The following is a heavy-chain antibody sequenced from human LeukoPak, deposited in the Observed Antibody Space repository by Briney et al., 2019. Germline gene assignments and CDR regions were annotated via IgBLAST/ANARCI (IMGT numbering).Heavy chain of an antibody. J-gene: IGHJ6*02. V-gene: IGHV1-69*04. CDR1: GGTFSSYA. Sequence: SVKVSCKASGGTFSSYAISWVRQAPGQGLEWMGRIIPILGIANYAQKFQGRVTITADKSTSTAYMELSSLRSKDTAVYYCARAKGLRYFDWSSYYYYGMDVWGQGTTVTVSS. CDR2: IIPILGIA. D-gene: IGHD3-9*01. CDR3: ARAKGLRYFDWSSYYYYGMDV.